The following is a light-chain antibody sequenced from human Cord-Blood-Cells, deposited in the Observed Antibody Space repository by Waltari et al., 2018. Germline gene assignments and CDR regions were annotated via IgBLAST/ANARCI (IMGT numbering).Light chain of an antibody. CDR3: QAWDSSTVV. Sequence: SYELTQPPSVPVSPGQTASIPSPGDKLGEKYACWYQQKPGQSPVLVIYQDSKRPSGIPERFSGSNSGNTATLTISGTQAMDEADYYCQAWDSSTVVFGGGTKLTVL. J-gene: IGLJ2*01. CDR1: KLGEKY. V-gene: IGLV3-1*01. CDR2: QDS.